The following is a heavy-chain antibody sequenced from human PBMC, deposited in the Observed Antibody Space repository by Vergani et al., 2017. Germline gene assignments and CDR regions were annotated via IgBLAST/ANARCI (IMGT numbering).Heavy chain of an antibody. V-gene: IGHV4-39*01. CDR3: AAATNCGGDCYSSFDH. Sequence: QLQLQESGPGLVKPSETLSLTCIVSGGSISSSTYYWGWIRQPPGKVLEWIGSIYYSGSTYYNPSLKSRVTISVDTSKNQFSLKLSSVTAADTAVYYCAAATNCGGDCYSSFDHWGQGTLVTVSS. CDR2: IYYSGST. CDR1: GGSISSSTYY. J-gene: IGHJ4*02. D-gene: IGHD2-21*02.